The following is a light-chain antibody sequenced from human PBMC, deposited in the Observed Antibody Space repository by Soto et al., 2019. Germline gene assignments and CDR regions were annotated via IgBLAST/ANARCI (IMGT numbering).Light chain of an antibody. CDR3: MQGLQIPLT. V-gene: IGKV2-28*01. J-gene: IGKJ4*02. CDR1: QSLRHSNGYNY. CDR2: LCS. Sequence: DIVMTQSPLSLPVTPGEPASISCRSSQSLRHSNGYNYWDWYLQKPGQAPQLLIYLCSNRASGVPDRFSGSGSGTDFTLTISRVEDEDVGVDYCMQGLQIPLTFGGGTKVEIK.